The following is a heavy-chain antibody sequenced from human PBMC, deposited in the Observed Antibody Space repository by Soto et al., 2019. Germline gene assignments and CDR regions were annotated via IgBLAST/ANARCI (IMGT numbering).Heavy chain of an antibody. J-gene: IGHJ6*02. CDR1: GFTFSSYA. V-gene: IGHV3-30-3*01. CDR2: ISYDGSNK. D-gene: IGHD5-12*01. Sequence: GGSLRLSCAASGFTFSSYAMHWVRQAPGKGLEWVAVISYDGSNKYYADSVKGRFTISRDNSKNTLYLQMNSLRAEDTAVYYCARVFLALRETEGDPYYYYYGMDVWGQGTTVTVSS. CDR3: ARVFLALRETEGDPYYYYYGMDV.